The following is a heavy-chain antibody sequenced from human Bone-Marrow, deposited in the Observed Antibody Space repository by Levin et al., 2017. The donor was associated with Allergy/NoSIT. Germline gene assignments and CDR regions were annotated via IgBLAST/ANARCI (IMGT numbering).Heavy chain of an antibody. CDR1: GDSISPNY. CDR3: AKEGDYVWESYRYFDP. CDR2: IYDSGSP. V-gene: IGHV4-59*01. Sequence: SETLSLTCTVSGDSISPNYWSWIRQFPGKGLEWIGYIYDSGSPNYNPSLRSRVAMSVDTSKNQFSLKLRSVTAADTAVYYCAKEGDYVWESYRYFDPWGQGILVTVSS. J-gene: IGHJ5*02. D-gene: IGHD3-16*02.